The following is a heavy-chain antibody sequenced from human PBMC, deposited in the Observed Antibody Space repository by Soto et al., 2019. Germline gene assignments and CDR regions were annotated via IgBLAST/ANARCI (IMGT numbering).Heavy chain of an antibody. J-gene: IGHJ4*02. Sequence: QVQLQESGPGLVKPSQTLSLTCTVSGGSISSGCYSWSWIRQHPGKGLEWIGYIYYSGSTYYNPSLKGRDTISVDTSKNQFSLKLSSVTAAHTAVYCGACWTYLEPRFDYWGQGTLVTVSS. D-gene: IGHD1-1*01. CDR2: IYYSGST. V-gene: IGHV4-31*03. CDR1: GGSISSGCYS. CDR3: ACWTYLEPRFDY.